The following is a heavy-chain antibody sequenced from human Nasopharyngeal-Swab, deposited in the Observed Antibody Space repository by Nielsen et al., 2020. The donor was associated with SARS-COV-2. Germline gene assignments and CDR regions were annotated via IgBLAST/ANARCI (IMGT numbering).Heavy chain of an antibody. D-gene: IGHD3-22*01. J-gene: IGHJ4*02. CDR3: ATSDTMIV. CDR1: GFTFSSYS. Sequence: GESLKISCAASGFTFSSYSMNWVRQAPGKGLEWVSSISSSSSYIYYADSVKGRFTISRDNSKNTLYLQMNSLRAEDTAVYYCATSDTMIVWGQGTLVTVSS. CDR2: ISSSSSYI. V-gene: IGHV3-21*04.